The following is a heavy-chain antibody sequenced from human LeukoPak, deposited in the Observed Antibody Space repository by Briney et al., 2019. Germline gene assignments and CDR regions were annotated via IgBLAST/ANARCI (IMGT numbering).Heavy chain of an antibody. CDR3: ASSIAVARFDY. CDR2: IYYSGST. V-gene: IGHV4-59*01. Sequence: PSETLSLTCTVSGGSISSYYWSWIRQPPGKGLEWIGYIYYSGSTNYNPSPKSRVTISVDTSKNQFSLKLSSVTAADTAVYYCASSIAVARFDYWGQGTLVTVSS. J-gene: IGHJ4*02. D-gene: IGHD6-19*01. CDR1: GGSISSYY.